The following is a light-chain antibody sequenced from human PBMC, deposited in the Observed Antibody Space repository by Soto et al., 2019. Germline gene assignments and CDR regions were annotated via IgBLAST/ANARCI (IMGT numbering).Light chain of an antibody. Sequence: EIVLTQSPGTLSLSPGERATLSCRASQTVSSTYLAWYQQKPGQAPRLLIFGASIRATGIPDRFSGSGSGIYFTLTINSLEPEDFAVYDCLQYGSSPLFSFGPGTKVYIK. J-gene: IGKJ3*01. CDR2: GAS. CDR1: QTVSSTY. CDR3: LQYGSSPLFS. V-gene: IGKV3-20*01.